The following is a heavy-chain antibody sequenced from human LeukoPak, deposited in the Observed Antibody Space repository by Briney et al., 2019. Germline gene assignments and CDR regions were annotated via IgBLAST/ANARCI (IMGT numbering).Heavy chain of an antibody. Sequence: GGSLRLSCAASGFTFSNAWMSWVRQAPGKGLEWVGRIKSKTDGGTTGYAAPVKGRFTISRDDSKNTLYLQVNSLKTEDTAVYYCTTDGTYYYGSGSYYYDYWGQGTLVTVSS. D-gene: IGHD3-10*01. CDR1: GFTFSNAW. J-gene: IGHJ4*02. CDR3: TTDGTYYYGSGSYYYDY. V-gene: IGHV3-15*01. CDR2: IKSKTDGGTT.